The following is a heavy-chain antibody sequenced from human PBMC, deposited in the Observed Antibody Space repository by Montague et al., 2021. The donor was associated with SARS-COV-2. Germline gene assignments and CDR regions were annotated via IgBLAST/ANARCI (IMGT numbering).Heavy chain of an antibody. D-gene: IGHD6-6*01. J-gene: IGHJ5*02. Sequence: SETLSLTCAAYGGSFSDYSWNWIRQPPGKGLEWIGEINHGGSTKYNPSLNSRVSISLDTSKNQFSLNLSSVTAADTAVYYCARADSLYSRSSKNWFDPWGQGTLVIGSS. CDR2: INHGGST. CDR3: ARADSLYSRSSKNWFDP. CDR1: GGSFSDYS. V-gene: IGHV4-34*01.